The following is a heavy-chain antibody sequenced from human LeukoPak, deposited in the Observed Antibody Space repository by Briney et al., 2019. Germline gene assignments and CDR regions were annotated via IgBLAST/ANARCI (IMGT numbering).Heavy chain of an antibody. CDR1: GGSISSSSYY. CDR3: ASNGVEGYYFDY. D-gene: IGHD3-10*01. J-gene: IGHJ4*02. V-gene: IGHV4-39*01. Sequence: SETLSLTCTVSGGSISSSSYYWGWIRQPPGKGLEWIGTIYYSGSTYYNPSLKSRVTISVDTSKNQFSLKLTSVTAADTAVYYCASNGVEGYYFDYWGQGTLVTVSS. CDR2: IYYSGST.